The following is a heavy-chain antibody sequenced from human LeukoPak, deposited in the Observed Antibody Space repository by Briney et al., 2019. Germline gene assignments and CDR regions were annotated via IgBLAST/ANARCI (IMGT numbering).Heavy chain of an antibody. V-gene: IGHV3-74*01. CDR3: ARGSYCSSTTCGNFDY. Sequence: PGGCLRLSCAVSGLTFSSDWMHWVRQAAGKGLGWVSGIDSDGSSTSYADSVQGRFTISRDNAKSTLYLQMNSLSAEDTAVYYCARGSYCSSTTCGNFDYWGQGTLVTVSS. CDR1: GLTFSSDW. J-gene: IGHJ4*02. D-gene: IGHD2-2*01. CDR2: IDSDGSST.